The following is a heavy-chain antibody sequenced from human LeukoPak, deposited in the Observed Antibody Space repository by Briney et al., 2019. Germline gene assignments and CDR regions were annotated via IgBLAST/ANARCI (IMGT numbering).Heavy chain of an antibody. CDR3: AGYYYGSGSYHDHPNFDY. CDR1: GGSFSSYY. D-gene: IGHD3-10*01. Sequence: SETLSLTCAVYGGSFSSYYWSWIRQPPGKGLEWIGEINHSGSTTYNPSLKSRVAISIDTSKNQFSLKLNSMTAADTAVYYCAGYYYGSGSYHDHPNFDYWGQGTLVTVSS. CDR2: INHSGST. V-gene: IGHV4-34*01. J-gene: IGHJ4*02.